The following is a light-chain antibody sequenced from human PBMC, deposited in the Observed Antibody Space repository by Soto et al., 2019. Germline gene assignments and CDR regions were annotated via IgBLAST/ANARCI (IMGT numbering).Light chain of an antibody. CDR2: GAS. J-gene: IGKJ2*01. Sequence: EIVLTQSPGTLSLSPGDTATLSCRASQSFDSMYLAWYHQKPGQAPRVLIQGASSRATGSPDRFSASGSGTDFTLTISRLEPEDFGVYDCQHCGGSPFYTFGQGTKLEIK. V-gene: IGKV3-20*01. CDR3: QHCGGSPFYT. CDR1: QSFDSMY.